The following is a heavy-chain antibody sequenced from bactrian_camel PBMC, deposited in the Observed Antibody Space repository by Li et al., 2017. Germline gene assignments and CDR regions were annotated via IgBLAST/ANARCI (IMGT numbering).Heavy chain of an antibody. CDR3: ASATNNY. D-gene: IGHD3*01. Sequence: HVQLVESGGGLVQPGGSLRLSCAASGFTLSSYRTYWVRQAPGKGLEWVSALDSAGTTKYADSVKGRFTISRDNAKNTLFLQMNSLKTEDTGVYYCASATNNYWGQGTQVTVS. CDR1: GFTLSSYR. J-gene: IGHJ4*01. V-gene: IGHV3S1*01. CDR2: LDSAGTT.